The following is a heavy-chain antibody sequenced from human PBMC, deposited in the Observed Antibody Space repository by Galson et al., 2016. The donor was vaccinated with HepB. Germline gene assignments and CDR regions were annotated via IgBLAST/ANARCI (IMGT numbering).Heavy chain of an antibody. D-gene: IGHD5-18*01. V-gene: IGHV3-23*01. CDR3: AKDLVDSLMAPDNGFDI. CDR2: IRGRGFGT. CDR1: GFTFSSYA. J-gene: IGHJ3*02. Sequence: SLRLSCAASGFTFSSYAMSWVRQAPGRGLQWLSTIRGRGFGTFYADSVKGRFTISRDNSKNTLYLQMNSLRGDDTAVYYCAKDLVDSLMAPDNGFDIWGQGTMVTVSS.